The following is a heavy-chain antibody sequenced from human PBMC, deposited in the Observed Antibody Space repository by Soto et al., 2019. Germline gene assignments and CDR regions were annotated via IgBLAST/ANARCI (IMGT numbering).Heavy chain of an antibody. CDR3: AKSILFEHGYNPFGY. Sequence: PGGSLRLSCAASGFTFSSYAMSWVRQAPGKGLEWVSAISGSGGSTYYADSVKGRFTISRDNSKNTLYLQMNSLRAEDTAVYYCAKSILFEHGYNPFGYWGQGTLVTVSS. V-gene: IGHV3-23*01. CDR2: ISGSGGST. CDR1: GFTFSSYA. D-gene: IGHD5-12*01. J-gene: IGHJ4*02.